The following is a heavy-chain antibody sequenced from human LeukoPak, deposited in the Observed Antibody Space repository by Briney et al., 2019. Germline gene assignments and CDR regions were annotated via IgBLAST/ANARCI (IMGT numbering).Heavy chain of an antibody. CDR3: ARGSSDWYFDL. CDR1: GGSFSGYY. CDR2: INHSGSP. V-gene: IGHV4-34*01. J-gene: IGHJ2*01. Sequence: SETLSLTCAVYGGSFSGYYWSWIRQLPGKGLEWIGEINHSGSPNYNPSLKSRVTISVDTSKIQFALKLSSVTAADTAVYYCARGSSDWYFDLWAAAPWSLSPQ. D-gene: IGHD3-10*01.